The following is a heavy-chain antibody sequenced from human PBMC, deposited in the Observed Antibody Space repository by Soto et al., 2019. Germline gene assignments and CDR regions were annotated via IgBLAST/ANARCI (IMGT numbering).Heavy chain of an antibody. CDR1: GFTFSRSV. D-gene: IGHD6-13*01. Sequence: PGGSLRLSCAASGFTFSRSVMSWVSQPPGKVLEWVSSISDSGVTTYYADSVKGRFTISRDNSKNTLFLQMNSLRAEDTAVYYCAKDPQYGSTWYIFFDYWGQVTLVTVSS. CDR3: AKDPQYGSTWYIFFDY. CDR2: ISDSGVTT. V-gene: IGHV3-23*01. J-gene: IGHJ4*02.